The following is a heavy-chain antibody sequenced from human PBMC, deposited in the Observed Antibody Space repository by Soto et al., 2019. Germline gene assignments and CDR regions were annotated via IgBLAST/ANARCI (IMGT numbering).Heavy chain of an antibody. V-gene: IGHV4-59*01. Sequence: SETLSLTCTVSGGSISSYYWSWIRQPPGKGLEWIGYIYYSGSTNYNPSLKSRVTISVDTSKNQFSLKLSSVTAADTAVYYCARARAWSYSFDYWGQGTLVTVSS. CDR3: ARARAWSYSFDY. CDR2: IYYSGST. CDR1: GGSISSYY. D-gene: IGHD1-26*01. J-gene: IGHJ4*02.